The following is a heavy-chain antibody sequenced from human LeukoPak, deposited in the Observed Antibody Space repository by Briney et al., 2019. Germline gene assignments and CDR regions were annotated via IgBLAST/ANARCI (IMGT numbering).Heavy chain of an antibody. D-gene: IGHD3-22*01. CDR2: INSDGSST. CDR1: AFTFISYG. J-gene: IGHJ4*02. Sequence: PGGSLRLSCVASAFTFISYGMSWVRQAPGKGLLLVSRINSDGSSTSSAASVRGPFTTSAENAKNTLYLQMISLRAEDTAVYYCAREGDSSGYYYLDYWGQGTLVTVSS. CDR3: AREGDSSGYYYLDY. V-gene: IGHV3-74*01.